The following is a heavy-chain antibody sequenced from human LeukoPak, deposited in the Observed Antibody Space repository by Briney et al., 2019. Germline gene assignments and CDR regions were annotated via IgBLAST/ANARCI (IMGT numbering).Heavy chain of an antibody. D-gene: IGHD3-3*01. Sequence: SETLSLTCTVSGGSISSSTYYWSWIRQPPEKGLEWIGYIYYSGSTNYNPSLKSRVTISVDTSKNQFSLKLSSVTAADTAVYYCAREASGFWSVFDPWGQGTLVTVSS. CDR3: AREASGFWSVFDP. J-gene: IGHJ5*02. CDR1: GGSISSSTYY. CDR2: IYYSGST. V-gene: IGHV4-61*01.